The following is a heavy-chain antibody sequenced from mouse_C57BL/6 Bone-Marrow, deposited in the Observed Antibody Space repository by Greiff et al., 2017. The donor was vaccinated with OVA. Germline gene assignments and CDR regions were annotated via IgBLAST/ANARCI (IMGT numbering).Heavy chain of an antibody. J-gene: IGHJ4*01. CDR3: ARSGITTVEGDFAMDY. Sequence: QVQLQQPGAELVKPGASVKMSCKASGYTFTSYWITWVKQRPGQGLEWIGDIYPGSGRTNYNEQFKSKATLTVDTSYSTAYMQLSSLTSEDSAVYYCARSGITTVEGDFAMDYWGQGTSVTVSS. D-gene: IGHD1-1*01. V-gene: IGHV1-55*01. CDR2: IYPGSGRT. CDR1: GYTFTSYW.